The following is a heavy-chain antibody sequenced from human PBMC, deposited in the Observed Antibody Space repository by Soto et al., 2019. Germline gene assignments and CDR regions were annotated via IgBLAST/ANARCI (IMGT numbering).Heavy chain of an antibody. D-gene: IGHD3-3*01. J-gene: IGHJ6*02. V-gene: IGHV3-23*01. CDR3: AKDSWAIFGVPAGEYYAMDV. CDR2: ISGSGGTT. Sequence: GGSLRLSCVASGFTFENYAISWVRQAPGKGLEWVSAISGSGGTTYYSDSVKGRFTISRDNSKNTVYLQMNDLRVEDAAEYFCAKDSWAIFGVPAGEYYAMDVWGQGTTVTVSS. CDR1: GFTFENYA.